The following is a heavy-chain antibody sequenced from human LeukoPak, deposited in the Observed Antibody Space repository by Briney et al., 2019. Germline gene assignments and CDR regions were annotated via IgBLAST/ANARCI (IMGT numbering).Heavy chain of an antibody. D-gene: IGHD3-10*02. Sequence: GGSLRLSCAASGFTFSSYERNWVRQAPGKGLEWVSYISSSGSTIYYAYAVKGRFIFSSDNAKNLLFLKMNIRRDEATAVYYCAELGITMIGGVWGKGTTVTISS. CDR3: AELGITMIGGV. CDR1: GFTFSSYE. V-gene: IGHV3-48*03. J-gene: IGHJ6*04. CDR2: ISSSGSTI.